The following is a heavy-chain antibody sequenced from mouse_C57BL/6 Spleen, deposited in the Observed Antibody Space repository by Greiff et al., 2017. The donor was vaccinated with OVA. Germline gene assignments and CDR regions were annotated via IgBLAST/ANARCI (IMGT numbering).Heavy chain of an antibody. CDR1: GFTFSDYY. V-gene: IGHV5-16*01. J-gene: IGHJ3*01. Sequence: EVQVVESEGGLVQPGSSMKLSCTASGFTFSDYYMAWVRQVPEKGLEWVANINYDGSSTYYLDSLKSRFIISRDNAKNILYLQMSSLKSEETATYYCARVYYYGSSEKCLAYWGQGTLVTVSA. CDR3: ARVYYYGSSEKCLAY. D-gene: IGHD1-1*01. CDR2: INYDGSST.